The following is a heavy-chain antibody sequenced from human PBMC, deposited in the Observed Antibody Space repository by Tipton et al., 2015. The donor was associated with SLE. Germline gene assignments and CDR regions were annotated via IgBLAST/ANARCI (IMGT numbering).Heavy chain of an antibody. V-gene: IGHV4-39*07. CDR1: GGSISSSTYY. J-gene: IGHJ5*02. CDR2: IYHSGST. D-gene: IGHD3-10*01. CDR3: ARGPWVYYGSGSHNWFDP. Sequence: GLVKPSETLSLTCTVSGGSISSSTYYWGWIRQPPGKGLEWIGYIYHSGSTYYNPSLKSRVTISVDRSKNQFSLKLSSVTAADTAVYYCARGPWVYYGSGSHNWFDPWGQGTLVTVSS.